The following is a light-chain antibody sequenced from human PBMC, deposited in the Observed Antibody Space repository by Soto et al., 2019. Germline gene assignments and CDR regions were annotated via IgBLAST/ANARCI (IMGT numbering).Light chain of an antibody. CDR2: DAS. CDR1: QGISSA. Sequence: AIRMTQSPSSLSASVEDRVTITCRASQGISSALAWYQHKPGRPPRVLIYDASSLQSGVPSRFSGSESGTECTLTISSLQPEDSATYYCQQLNSYPFTFGQGTRLEIK. J-gene: IGKJ5*01. CDR3: QQLNSYPFT. V-gene: IGKV1-13*02.